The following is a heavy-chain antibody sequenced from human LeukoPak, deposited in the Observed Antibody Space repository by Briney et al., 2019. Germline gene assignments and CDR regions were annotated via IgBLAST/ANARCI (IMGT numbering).Heavy chain of an antibody. V-gene: IGHV3-30*03. CDR2: ISYDGSNK. Sequence: KAGRSLRLSCAASGFTFSSYYVHWVRQAPGKGLERVAIISYDGSNKYYADSVKDRFTISRDNSKNTLFLQMNSLRAEDTAVYYCARDDVVVVPAADYYGMDVWGQGTTVTVSS. CDR1: GFTFSSYY. CDR3: ARDDVVVVPAADYYGMDV. J-gene: IGHJ6*02. D-gene: IGHD2-2*01.